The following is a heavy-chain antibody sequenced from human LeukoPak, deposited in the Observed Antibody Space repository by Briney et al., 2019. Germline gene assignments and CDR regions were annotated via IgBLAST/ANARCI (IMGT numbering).Heavy chain of an antibody. D-gene: IGHD5-24*01. Sequence: GGSLRLSCAASGFTFSSGMHWVRRTPGKGLVWVSRISHDGIISYADSVKGRFTISRGNAKNTLILQMNSLRVEDTAVYYCARDWVYKIDYWGRGTLVTVSS. CDR1: GFTFSSG. J-gene: IGHJ4*02. CDR2: ISHDGII. CDR3: ARDWVYKIDY. V-gene: IGHV3-74*01.